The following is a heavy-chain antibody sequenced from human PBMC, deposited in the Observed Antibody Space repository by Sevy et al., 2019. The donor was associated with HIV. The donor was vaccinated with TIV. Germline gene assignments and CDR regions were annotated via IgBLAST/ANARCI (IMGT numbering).Heavy chain of an antibody. J-gene: IGHJ4*02. V-gene: IGHV3-23*01. CDR1: GFTFSSYA. CDR3: AKDQVSAAAGMDFDY. Sequence: GGSLRLSCAASGFTFSSYAMSWVRQAPGKGLEWVSAISGSGGSTYYADSVEGRFTISRDNSKNTLYLQTNSLRAEDTAVYYYAKDQVSAAAGMDFDYWGQGTLVTVSS. D-gene: IGHD6-13*01. CDR2: ISGSGGST.